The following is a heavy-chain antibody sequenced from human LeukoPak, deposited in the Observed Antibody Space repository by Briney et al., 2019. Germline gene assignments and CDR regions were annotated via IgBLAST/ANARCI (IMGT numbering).Heavy chain of an antibody. V-gene: IGHV3-7*04. CDR1: GFTFNSYW. CDR2: INQDGSQE. D-gene: IGHD1-1*01. CDR3: ARDNSRNDLEY. Sequence: GGSLRLSCAASGFTFNSYWMNWVPQSPGKGLQWVANINQDGSQEYYVDSVKGRFTISRDNAKNSLYLQINSLRAEDTAVYYCARDNSRNDLEYWGQGTLVTVSS. J-gene: IGHJ4*02.